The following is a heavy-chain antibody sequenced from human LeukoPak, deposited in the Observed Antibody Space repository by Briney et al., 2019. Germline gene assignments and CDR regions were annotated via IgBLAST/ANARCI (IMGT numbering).Heavy chain of an antibody. D-gene: IGHD1-26*01. V-gene: IGHV4-61*10. J-gene: IGHJ4*02. CDR2: THSSGST. CDR1: GASVSSDSYY. Sequence: SETLSLTCTVSGASVSSDSYYWSWIRQPAGKTLEWIGRTHSSGSTDYNPSLMSRVTMSLDTPKNQFSLRLSSVTAADTAVYYCAREVGAPRYFDYWGQGTLVTVSS. CDR3: AREVGAPRYFDY.